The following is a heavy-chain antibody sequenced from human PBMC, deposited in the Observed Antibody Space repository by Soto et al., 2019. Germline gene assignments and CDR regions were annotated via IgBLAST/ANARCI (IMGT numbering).Heavy chain of an antibody. D-gene: IGHD6-19*01. CDR3: AREQWLVPFDY. Sequence: GGFLRLSCAASVFTFSSYWMSWVRQAPGKGLEWVANIKQDGSEKYYVESVKGRFTISRDNAKNSLYLQMNSLRAEDTAVYYCAREQWLVPFDYWGQGTLVTVSS. CDR2: IKQDGSEK. V-gene: IGHV3-7*01. J-gene: IGHJ4*02. CDR1: VFTFSSYW.